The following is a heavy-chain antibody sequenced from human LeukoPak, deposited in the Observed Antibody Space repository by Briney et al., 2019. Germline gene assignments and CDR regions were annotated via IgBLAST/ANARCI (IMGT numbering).Heavy chain of an antibody. J-gene: IGHJ4*02. D-gene: IGHD1-7*01. Sequence: PGGSLRLSCAASGFTFSSYSMNWVRQAPGKGLEWVSCLSSSTSYIYYADSVKGRFTISRDNAKNSLYLQMNSLRAEDTAVYYCARVLSIRATGTTALDYWGQGTLVTVSS. CDR1: GFTFSSYS. V-gene: IGHV3-21*01. CDR3: ARVLSIRATGTTALDY. CDR2: LSSSTSYI.